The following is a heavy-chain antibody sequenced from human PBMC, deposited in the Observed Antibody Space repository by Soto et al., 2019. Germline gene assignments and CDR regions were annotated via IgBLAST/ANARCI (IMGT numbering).Heavy chain of an antibody. CDR1: GGSISSSGYY. D-gene: IGHD3-16*01. CDR3: ARGGKYYQPATYFFDY. CDR2: IYYNGDT. V-gene: IGHV4-39*01. J-gene: IGHJ4*01. Sequence: SETLSLTCTVSGGSISSSGYYWAWLRQPPGRGLEWIGSIYYNGDTYFYPSLKSRVTISVDTSKNQFSLKLTSVTTADTALYFCARGGKYYQPATYFFDYWGQGSLVTVSS.